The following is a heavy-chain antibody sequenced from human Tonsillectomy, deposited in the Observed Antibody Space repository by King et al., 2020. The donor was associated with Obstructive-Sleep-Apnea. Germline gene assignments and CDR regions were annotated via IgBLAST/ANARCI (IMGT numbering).Heavy chain of an antibody. CDR3: AKARRDHLVSNDAFDI. V-gene: IGHV3-30*02. Sequence: VQLVESGGGVVQPGGSLRLSCAASGFTFSSYGMHWVRQAPGKGLEWVAYTRFDGGNKNYADSVKGRFTISRDNSKNTLYVQMNSLRAEDTAVYYCAKARRDHLVSNDAFDIWGQGTMVIVSS. CDR1: GFTFSSYG. CDR2: TRFDGGNK. D-gene: IGHD6-13*01. J-gene: IGHJ3*02.